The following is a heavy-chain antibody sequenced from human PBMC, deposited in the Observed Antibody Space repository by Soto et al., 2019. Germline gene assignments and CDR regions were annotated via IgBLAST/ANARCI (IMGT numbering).Heavy chain of an antibody. CDR2: IIPRFGTT. J-gene: IGHJ4*02. Sequence: QVQLVQSGAEVKKPGSSVRVSCKASGDTFSRYTVNWVRQAPRQGLDWMGGIIPRFGTTNFAPTLQCRVTITAYESTNTVYMELSSMRSEDTALYFCARGRGLYNSGRSQLDYWGQGTLVTVSS. CDR3: ARGRGLYNSGRSQLDY. CDR1: GDTFSRYT. V-gene: IGHV1-69*01. D-gene: IGHD1-1*01.